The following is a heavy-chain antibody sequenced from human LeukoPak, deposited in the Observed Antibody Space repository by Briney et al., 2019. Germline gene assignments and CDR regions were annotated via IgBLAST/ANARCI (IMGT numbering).Heavy chain of an antibody. J-gene: IGHJ4*02. Sequence: GSLRLSCAASGFTFSNYWMHWVRQAPGKGLVLLSRINRDGRSTNYADSVKGRFTISRDNAKNTVFLQMNSLRAEDTAVYYCALPLRDGDFYFDYWGQGALVTVSS. CDR3: ALPLRDGDFYFDY. D-gene: IGHD4-17*01. CDR1: GFTFSNYW. CDR2: INRDGRST. V-gene: IGHV3-74*01.